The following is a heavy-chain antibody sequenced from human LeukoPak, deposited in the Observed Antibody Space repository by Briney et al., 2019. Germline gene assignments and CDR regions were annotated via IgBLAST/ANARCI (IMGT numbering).Heavy chain of an antibody. CDR1: GFTVSSND. D-gene: IGHD3-22*01. CDR2: IYSGGRT. Sequence: GGSLRLSCAASGFTVSSNDMSWVRQAPGKGLEWVSVIYSGGRTFYADSVKGRFTISRDNSKNTLYLQMNSLRAEDTAVYYCAIYDSSGYYNYWGQGTLATVSS. V-gene: IGHV3-53*01. CDR3: AIYDSSGYYNY. J-gene: IGHJ4*02.